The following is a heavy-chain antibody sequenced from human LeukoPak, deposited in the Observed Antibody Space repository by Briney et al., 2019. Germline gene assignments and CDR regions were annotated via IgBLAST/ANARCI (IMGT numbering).Heavy chain of an antibody. CDR3: ARPPVGEGDAFDI. Sequence: EASVKVSCKASGYTFTSYAISWVRQAPGQGLEWMGGIIPIFGTANYAQKFQGRVTITADKSTSTAYMELSSLRSEDTAVYYCARPPVGEGDAFDIWGQGTMVTVSS. V-gene: IGHV1-69*06. CDR2: IIPIFGTA. D-gene: IGHD1-26*01. CDR1: GYTFTSYA. J-gene: IGHJ3*02.